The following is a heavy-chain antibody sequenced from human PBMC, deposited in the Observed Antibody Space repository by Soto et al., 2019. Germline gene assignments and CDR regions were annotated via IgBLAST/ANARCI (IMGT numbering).Heavy chain of an antibody. Sequence: EVQLVESGGGLVQPGGSLRLSCTASGFTFSTYWMSWVRQAPGKGLEWVANIKQDGNEIHYVDSVKGRFTISRDNAKNSLSLHMDSLRDEDTAVYYWARDAGDAGLSWYYFDHGGQGTLVTVSA. CDR2: IKQDGNEI. V-gene: IGHV3-7*05. J-gene: IGHJ4*02. CDR1: GFTFSTYW. D-gene: IGHD3-10*01. CDR3: ARDAGDAGLSWYYFDH.